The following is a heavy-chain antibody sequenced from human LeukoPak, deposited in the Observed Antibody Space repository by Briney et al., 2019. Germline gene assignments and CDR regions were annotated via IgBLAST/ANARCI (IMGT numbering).Heavy chain of an antibody. CDR2: TNHSGST. V-gene: IGHV4-34*01. D-gene: IGHD2-2*01. CDR3: AGYCSSTSCSHGFDY. J-gene: IGHJ4*02. Sequence: SETLSLTCAVYGGSFSGYYWSWIRQPPGKGLEWIGETNHSGSTNYNPSLKSRVTISVDTSKNQFSLKLSSVTAADTAVYYCAGYCSSTSCSHGFDYWGQGTLVTVSS. CDR1: GGSFSGYY.